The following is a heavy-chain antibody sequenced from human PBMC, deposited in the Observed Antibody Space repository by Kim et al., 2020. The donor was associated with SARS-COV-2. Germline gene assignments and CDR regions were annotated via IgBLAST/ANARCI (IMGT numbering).Heavy chain of an antibody. Sequence: ADSVKGRFTISRDNSKNTLYLQMNSLRAEDTAVYYCAKEPLYSSSSEFDYWGQGTLVTVSS. CDR3: AKEPLYSSSSEFDY. V-gene: IGHV3-30*02. J-gene: IGHJ4*02. D-gene: IGHD6-13*01.